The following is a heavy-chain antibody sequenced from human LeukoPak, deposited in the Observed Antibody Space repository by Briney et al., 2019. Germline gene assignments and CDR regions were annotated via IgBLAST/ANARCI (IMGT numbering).Heavy chain of an antibody. J-gene: IGHJ3*02. CDR3: ARGWLGEQAFDI. CDR1: GFTFSSYS. CDR2: ISISSSYI. Sequence: GGPLRLSCAASGFTFSSYSMNWVRQAPGKGLEWVSSISISSSYIYYTDSVKGRFTISRDNAKNALYLQMNSLRAEDTAVYYCARGWLGEQAFDIWGQGTMVTVSS. D-gene: IGHD3-10*01. V-gene: IGHV3-21*01.